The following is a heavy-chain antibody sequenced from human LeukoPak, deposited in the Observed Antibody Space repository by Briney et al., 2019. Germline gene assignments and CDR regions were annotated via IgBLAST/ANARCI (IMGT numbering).Heavy chain of an antibody. CDR2: IDEGGKTI. J-gene: IGHJ5*02. D-gene: IGHD3-3*01. CDR1: GFTFNSYW. V-gene: IGHV3-74*01. Sequence: GGSLRLSCAASGFTFNSYWMHWVRQAPGKGLVWVSRIDEGGKTIDYADSVKGRFTISRDNAKDTLCLQMSSLRDEDTAVYYCVSDLCGGDDQWGRGTLVTVSS. CDR3: VSDLCGGDDQ.